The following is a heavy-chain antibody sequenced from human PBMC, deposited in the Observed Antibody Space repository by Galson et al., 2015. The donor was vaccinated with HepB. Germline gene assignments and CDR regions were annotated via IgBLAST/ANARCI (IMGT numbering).Heavy chain of an antibody. CDR1: GYTFTGYY. Sequence: SVKVSCKASGYTFTGYYMHWVRQAPGQGLEWMGWINPNSGGTNYAQKFQGRVTMTRDTSISTAYMELSRLRSDDTAVYYCARDRTFGDSSSHGNWGQGTLVTVSS. J-gene: IGHJ4*02. CDR3: ARDRTFGDSSSHGN. CDR2: INPNSGGT. D-gene: IGHD6-13*01. V-gene: IGHV1-2*02.